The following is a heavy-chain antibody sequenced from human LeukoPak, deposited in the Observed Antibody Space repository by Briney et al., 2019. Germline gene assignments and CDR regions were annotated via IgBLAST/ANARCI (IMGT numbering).Heavy chain of an antibody. D-gene: IGHD6-13*01. CDR1: GGTFSSYA. CDR2: IIPIFGTA. J-gene: IGHJ6*03. CDR3: ARDVGGAAAGPKDYYYYYYMDV. V-gene: IGHV1-69*01. Sequence: SVKVSCKASGGTFSSYAISWVRQAPGQGLEWMGGIIPIFGTANYAQKFQGRVTITADESTSTAYMELSSLRSEDTAVYYCARDVGGAAAGPKDYYYYYYMDVWGKGTTVTVSS.